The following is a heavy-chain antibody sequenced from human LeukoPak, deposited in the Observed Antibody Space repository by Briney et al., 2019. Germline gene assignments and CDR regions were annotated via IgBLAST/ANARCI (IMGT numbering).Heavy chain of an antibody. Sequence: PETLSLTCAVSGYSISSGYYWGWIRQPPGKGLEWIGSIYHSGSTYYKPSLKSRITISVDTSKNHFSLKLSSVTAADTAVYYCASSTWFGTRIVFDYWGQGTLVTVSS. V-gene: IGHV4-38-2*01. J-gene: IGHJ4*02. CDR3: ASSTWFGTRIVFDY. D-gene: IGHD3-10*01. CDR2: IYHSGST. CDR1: GYSISSGYY.